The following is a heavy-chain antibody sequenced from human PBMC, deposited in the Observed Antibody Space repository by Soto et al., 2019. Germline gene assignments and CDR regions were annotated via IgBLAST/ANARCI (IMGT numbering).Heavy chain of an antibody. CDR2: IDPSDSQT. D-gene: IGHD3-22*01. Sequence: VECLTSSCKVSGYSFAGYWITWVLQKPGKCLEWMGRIDPSDSQTYYSPSFRGHVTISATKSITTVFLQWSSLRASDTAMYYCARQIYDSDTGPNFQYYFDSWGQGTPVTVSS. V-gene: IGHV5-10-1*01. CDR1: GYSFAGYW. J-gene: IGHJ4*02. CDR3: ARQIYDSDTGPNFQYYFDS.